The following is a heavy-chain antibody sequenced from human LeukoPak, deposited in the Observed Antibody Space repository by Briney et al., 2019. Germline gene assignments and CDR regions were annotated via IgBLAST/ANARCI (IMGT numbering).Heavy chain of an antibody. V-gene: IGHV3-7*01. CDR2: IKQDGSEE. D-gene: IGHD6-19*01. J-gene: IGHJ4*02. Sequence: GGSLRLSCAASGLTFSSYWMSWVRQPPGKGLEWVANIKQDGSEEHYVASVKGRFTISRDNPQSSLSLQMTDLRAEDTAVYYCARWAVTGIYLDSWGQGALVTVSS. CDR3: ARWAVTGIYLDS. CDR1: GLTFSSYW.